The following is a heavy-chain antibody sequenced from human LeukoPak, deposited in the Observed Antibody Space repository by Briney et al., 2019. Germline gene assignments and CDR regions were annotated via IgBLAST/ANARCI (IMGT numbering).Heavy chain of an antibody. J-gene: IGHJ4*02. Sequence: PRGSLRLSCAASGFTVITNDMTWLRQAPGKGLECVSVLYSDGNTKYADSVQGRFTISRDNSKNTLYLEMNSLSPDDTTVYYCARGVEPLAANTLAYWGQGTLVTVSS. CDR3: ARGVEPLAANTLAY. V-gene: IGHV3-53*01. D-gene: IGHD1-14*01. CDR1: GFTVITND. CDR2: LYSDGNT.